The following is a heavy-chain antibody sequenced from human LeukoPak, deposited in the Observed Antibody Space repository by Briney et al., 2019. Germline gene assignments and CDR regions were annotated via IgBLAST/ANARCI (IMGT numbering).Heavy chain of an antibody. J-gene: IGHJ4*02. Sequence: PGGSLRLSCAASGFTFSSYGMHWVRQAPGKGLEWVAVIWYDGSNKYYADSVKGRFTISRDNSKNTLYLQMNSLRAEDTAVYYCARVRCSSTSCYSGSDYWGQGTLVTVSS. CDR3: ARVRCSSTSCYSGSDY. V-gene: IGHV3-33*01. D-gene: IGHD2-2*02. CDR2: IWYDGSNK. CDR1: GFTFSSYG.